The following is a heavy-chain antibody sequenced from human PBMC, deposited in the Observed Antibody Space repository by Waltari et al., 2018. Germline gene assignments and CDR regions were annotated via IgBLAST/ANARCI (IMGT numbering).Heavy chain of an antibody. Sequence: QLQLQESGPGLVKPSETLSLTCTVSGGSISSSSYYWGWIRQPPGKGLEWIGSIYYSGSTYHNPSLKSRVTISVDTSKNQSSLKLSSVTAADTAVYYCARQTNRYNWNPGAFDIWGQGTMVTVSS. CDR2: IYYSGST. CDR3: ARQTNRYNWNPGAFDI. J-gene: IGHJ3*02. CDR1: GGSISSSSYY. D-gene: IGHD1-1*01. V-gene: IGHV4-39*01.